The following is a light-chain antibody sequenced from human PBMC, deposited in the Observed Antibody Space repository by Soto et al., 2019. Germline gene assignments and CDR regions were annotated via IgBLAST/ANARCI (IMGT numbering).Light chain of an antibody. CDR3: QQYDSYSGGYA. CDR2: GAS. CDR1: QSISSW. V-gene: IGKV1-5*01. Sequence: DIQMTQSPSTLSASIGDRVTITCRASQSISSWLAWYQQKPGKVPKLLIYGASSLESGVPPRFSGSGYGTEFTLTISRLQPDDFATYYCQQYDSYSGGYAFGQGTRLEIK. J-gene: IGKJ2*01.